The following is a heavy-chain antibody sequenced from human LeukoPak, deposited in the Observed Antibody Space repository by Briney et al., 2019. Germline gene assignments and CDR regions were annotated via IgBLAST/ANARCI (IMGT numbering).Heavy chain of an antibody. CDR2: ISGSGGST. V-gene: IGHV3-23*01. CDR3: ATSTVTTPSYYYYGMDV. J-gene: IGHJ6*02. CDR1: GFTFSSYA. Sequence: PGGSLRLSCAASGFTFSSYAMSWVPQAPGKGLEWVSAISGSGGSTYYADSVKGRFTISRDNSKNTLYLQMNSLRAEDTAVYYCATSTVTTPSYYYYGMDVWGQGTTVTVSS. D-gene: IGHD4-17*01.